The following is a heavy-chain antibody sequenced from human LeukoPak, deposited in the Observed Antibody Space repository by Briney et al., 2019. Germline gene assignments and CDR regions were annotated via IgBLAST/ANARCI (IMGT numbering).Heavy chain of an antibody. CDR3: AKDASIASRASPDY. CDR2: ISYDGSYK. CDR1: GFTFSSHG. V-gene: IGHV3-30*18. D-gene: IGHD6-6*01. Sequence: GGSLRLSCAASGFTFSSHGMHWVRQAPGKGLEWVAVISYDGSYKHYADSVKGRFTISRDNSKNTLYLQMNNLRPEDTAVYYCAKDASIASRASPDYWGQGAQVTVSS. J-gene: IGHJ4*02.